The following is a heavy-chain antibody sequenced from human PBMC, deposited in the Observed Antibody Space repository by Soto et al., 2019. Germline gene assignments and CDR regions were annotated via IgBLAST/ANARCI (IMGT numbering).Heavy chain of an antibody. CDR2: IYYSGST. V-gene: IGHV4-28*01. CDR1: GFSISSGNW. CDR3: APRTLQYYFDY. J-gene: IGHJ4*02. Sequence: PSETLSLTCAVSGFSISSGNWWGWIRQPPGKGLEWIGYIYYSGSTYSNPSLKSRVTMSVDTPKNHFSLKLSSVTAADTAVYYCAPRTLQYYFDYWGQGTQVTVSS. D-gene: IGHD4-4*01.